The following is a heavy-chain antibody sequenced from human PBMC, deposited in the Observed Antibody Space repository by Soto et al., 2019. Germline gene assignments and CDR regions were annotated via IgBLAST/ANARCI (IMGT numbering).Heavy chain of an antibody. CDR3: ARIAAAGPGNFDY. CDR2: IYYSGST. J-gene: IGHJ4*02. V-gene: IGHV4-59*01. D-gene: IGHD6-13*01. Sequence: SEPLSLTCTVSGASISSCYWSWIRQPPGKGLEWIGYIYYSGSTNYNPSLKSRVTISVDTSKNQFSLKLSSVTAADTAVYYCARIAAAGPGNFDYWGQGTLVTVSS. CDR1: GASISSCY.